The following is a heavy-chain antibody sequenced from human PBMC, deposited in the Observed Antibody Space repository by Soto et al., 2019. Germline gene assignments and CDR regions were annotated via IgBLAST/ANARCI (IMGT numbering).Heavy chain of an antibody. Sequence: EVQLAESGGGLAQPGGSLRLSCAASGFTLSGYAMDWVRQAPGKGLEYVSGISSNGVGTYYANSVQGRFTISRDNSKNTVYLQMGSLRPEDMDVYYCARRARPDVSYMDVWGKGTTVTV. CDR3: ARRARPDVSYMDV. J-gene: IGHJ6*03. CDR1: GFTLSGYA. V-gene: IGHV3-64*01. D-gene: IGHD6-6*01. CDR2: ISSNGVGT.